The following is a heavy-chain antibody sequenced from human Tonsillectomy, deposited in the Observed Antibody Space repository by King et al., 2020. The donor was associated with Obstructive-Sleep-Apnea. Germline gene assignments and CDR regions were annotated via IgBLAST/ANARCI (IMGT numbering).Heavy chain of an antibody. V-gene: IGHV3-23*04. J-gene: IGHJ2*01. CDR1: GFTFSSYA. CDR3: AKAGDNYDYVWGSYSWYFDL. Sequence: VQLVESGGGLVQPGGSLRLSCAASGFTFSSYAMSWVRQAPGKGLEWVSAISGSGGSTYYADSVKGRFTISRDNSKNTLYLQMNSLRAEDTAVYYCAKAGDNYDYVWGSYSWYFDLWGRGTLVTVSS. D-gene: IGHD3-16*01. CDR2: ISGSGGST.